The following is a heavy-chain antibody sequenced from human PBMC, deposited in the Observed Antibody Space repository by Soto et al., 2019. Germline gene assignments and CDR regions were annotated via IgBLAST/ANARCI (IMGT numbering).Heavy chain of an antibody. CDR1: GYAFTTYG. D-gene: IGHD1-1*01. CDR3: ARGRYGDY. Sequence: QVHLVQSGAEVKKPGASVKVSCQGYGYAFTTYGITWVRQAPGQGLEWMGWISAHNGNTNYAQKLQGRGTVTRDTSPSTAYMELRSLGYDDTAVYYCARGRYGDYWGQGARVTVSS. J-gene: IGHJ4*02. CDR2: ISAHNGNT. V-gene: IGHV1-18*01.